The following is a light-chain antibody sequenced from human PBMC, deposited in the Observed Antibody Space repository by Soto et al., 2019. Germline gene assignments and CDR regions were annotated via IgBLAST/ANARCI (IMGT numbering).Light chain of an antibody. Sequence: QSALTQPRSVSGSPGQSVTISCTGTSSDVGGYTYVSWYQLHPGKAPKLMIYDVSERPSGVPDRFSGSKSGNTASLTISGLQAEDEADYYCCSYAGSYTGVFGGGTKVTVL. V-gene: IGLV2-11*01. CDR3: CSYAGSYTGV. CDR1: SSDVGGYTY. CDR2: DVS. J-gene: IGLJ2*01.